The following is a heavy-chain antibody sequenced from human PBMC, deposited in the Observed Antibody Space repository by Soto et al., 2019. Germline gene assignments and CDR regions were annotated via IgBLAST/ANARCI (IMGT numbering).Heavy chain of an antibody. V-gene: IGHV3-48*01. Sequence: GGFLRLSCAASGFTFSSYSMNWVRQAPGKGLEWVSYISSSSSTIYYADSVKGRFTISRDNAKNSLYLQMNSLRAEDTAVYYCARDALSVVVAGAPNSFDYWGQGTLVTVSS. CDR3: ARDALSVVVAGAPNSFDY. CDR1: GFTFSSYS. D-gene: IGHD2-15*01. CDR2: ISSSSSTI. J-gene: IGHJ4*02.